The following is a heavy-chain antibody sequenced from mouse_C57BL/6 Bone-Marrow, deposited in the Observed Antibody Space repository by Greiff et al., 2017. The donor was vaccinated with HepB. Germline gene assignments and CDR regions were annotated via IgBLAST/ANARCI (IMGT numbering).Heavy chain of an antibody. CDR1: GYSITSDY. J-gene: IGHJ1*03. CDR2: ISYSGST. CDR3: ARYWDGSSYGYFDV. V-gene: IGHV3-8*01. Sequence: EVKLQESGPGLAKPSQTLSLTCSVTGYSITSDYWNWIRKFPGNKLEYMGYISYSGSTYYNPSLKSRISITRDTSKNQYSLQLNSVTTEDTATDYCARYWDGSSYGYFDVWGTGTTVTVSS. D-gene: IGHD1-1*01.